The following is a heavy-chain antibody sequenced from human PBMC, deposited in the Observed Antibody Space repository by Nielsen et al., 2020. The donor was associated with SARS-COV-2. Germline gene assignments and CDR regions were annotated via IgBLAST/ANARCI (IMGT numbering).Heavy chain of an antibody. CDR2: IDPSDSYT. J-gene: IGHJ4*02. V-gene: IGHV5-10-1*01. CDR1: GYSFTSYW. Sequence: GGSLRLSCKGSGYSFTSYWISWVRQMPGKGLEWMGRIDPSDSYTNYSPSFQGHVTISADKSISTAYLQWSSLKASDTAMYYCARQPWGINAYSYGNFDYWGQGTLVTVSS. D-gene: IGHD5-18*01. CDR3: ARQPWGINAYSYGNFDY.